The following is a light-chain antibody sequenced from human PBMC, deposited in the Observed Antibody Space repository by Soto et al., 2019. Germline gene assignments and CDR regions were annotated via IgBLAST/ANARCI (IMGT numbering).Light chain of an antibody. CDR2: LNN. Sequence: QSVLTQSPSVSGAPGQRVTISCTGSSSNIGAGYDVHWYQQLPGTAPKLLIYLNNNRPSGVPDRFSGSKSGTSASLAITGLQAEDEADYYCQSYDSSLNGVFGGGTKLTVL. CDR1: SSNIGAGYD. CDR3: QSYDSSLNGV. V-gene: IGLV1-40*01. J-gene: IGLJ3*02.